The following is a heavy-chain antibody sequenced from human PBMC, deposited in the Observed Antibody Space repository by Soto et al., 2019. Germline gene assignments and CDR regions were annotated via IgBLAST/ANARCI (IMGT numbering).Heavy chain of an antibody. CDR2: ISSRSTYT. Sequence: GVSLSLSCAASGFTFSSYSMNWVLQAPGKELEWVSSISSRSTYTHYADSLKGRFTVSRDNAKNSLYLQMNSLRGEDTAVDYWAKEQAPGVLYDPHAFESWCPGTMVTVS. CDR3: AKEQAPGVLYDPHAFES. D-gene: IGHD3-16*01. CDR1: GFTFSSYS. J-gene: IGHJ3*02. V-gene: IGHV3-21*01.